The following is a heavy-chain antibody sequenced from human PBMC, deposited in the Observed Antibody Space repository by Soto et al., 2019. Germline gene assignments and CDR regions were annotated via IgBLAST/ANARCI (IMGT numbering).Heavy chain of an antibody. D-gene: IGHD1-26*01. V-gene: IGHV3-23*01. Sequence: QLGGSARISCVASLIRFRCDAMRCIRQAPGEGLEWVSAISGSGGSTYYADSVKGRFTISRDNSKNTLYLQMNSLRAEDTAVYYCAKPSARSFYYYYYGMDVWGQGT. CDR3: AKPSARSFYYYYYGMDV. CDR1: LIRFRCDA. J-gene: IGHJ6*02. CDR2: ISGSGGST.